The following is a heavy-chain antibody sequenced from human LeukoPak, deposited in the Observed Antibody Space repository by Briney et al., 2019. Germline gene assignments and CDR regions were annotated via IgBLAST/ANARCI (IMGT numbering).Heavy chain of an antibody. D-gene: IGHD6-13*01. CDR3: ARDMEGSMQQLGHCYFDL. Sequence: SETLSLTCTVSGGSISSNYWSWIRQPPGKGLEWIGYIYYSGTTNYNPSLKSRVTISVVTSKNQFSLKLSSVTAADTAVYYCARDMEGSMQQLGHCYFDLWGRGTLVTVSS. V-gene: IGHV4-59*01. CDR1: GGSISSNY. J-gene: IGHJ2*01. CDR2: IYYSGTT.